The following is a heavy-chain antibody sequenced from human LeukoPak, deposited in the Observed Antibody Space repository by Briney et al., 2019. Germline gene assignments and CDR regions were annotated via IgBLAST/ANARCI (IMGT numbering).Heavy chain of an antibody. Sequence: GEALQISCKGSGYSFTSYWISWGRQMPGKGMEWMGRIDPSESYTNYSPSFQGHVTISADKPISTAYLQWSSLKASDTAMYYCARRSGYSGYDYDYWGQGTLVTVSS. CDR3: ARRSGYSGYDYDY. D-gene: IGHD5-12*01. CDR1: GYSFTSYW. CDR2: IDPSESYT. J-gene: IGHJ4*02. V-gene: IGHV5-10-1*01.